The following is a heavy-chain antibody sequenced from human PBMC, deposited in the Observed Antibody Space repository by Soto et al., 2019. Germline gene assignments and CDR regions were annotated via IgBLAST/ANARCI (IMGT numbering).Heavy chain of an antibody. CDR3: TYLTSSLLNR. CDR1: GVTFSGSA. D-gene: IGHD1-26*01. V-gene: IGHV3-73*01. CDR2: IRSKANSYAT. Sequence: GGSLRLSCAASGVTFSGSAMHWVRQASGKGLEWVGRIRSKANSYATAYAASVKGRFTISRDDSKNTAYLQMNSLKTEDTAVYYCTYLTSSLLNRWGQGTTVTVSS. J-gene: IGHJ6*02.